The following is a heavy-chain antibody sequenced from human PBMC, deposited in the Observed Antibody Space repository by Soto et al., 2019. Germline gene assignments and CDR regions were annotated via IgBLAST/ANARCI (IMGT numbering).Heavy chain of an antibody. Sequence: QVQMVQSGAEVKKPGASVKVSCKASGYTFTSYGISWVRQAPGQGLEWMGRISGYNGNSNYAQNLQGRVTMTTDTSTSTAYMELRSLRSDDTAVYYCAREDIHDSVVVVVAPEGLGYWGQGTLFTVSP. D-gene: IGHD2-15*01. CDR1: GYTFTSYG. CDR3: AREDIHDSVVVVVAPEGLGY. V-gene: IGHV1-18*01. CDR2: ISGYNGNS. J-gene: IGHJ4*02.